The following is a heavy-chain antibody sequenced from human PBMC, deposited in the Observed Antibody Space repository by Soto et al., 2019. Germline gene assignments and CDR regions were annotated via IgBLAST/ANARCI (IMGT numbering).Heavy chain of an antibody. J-gene: IGHJ5*02. CDR3: ARDLGVDIVVVPAAP. CDR2: ISAYNGNT. Sequence: ASLKVSCKASGYTFTSYGISWVRQAPGQGLEWMGWISAYNGNTNYAQRLQGRVTMTTDTSTSTAYMELRSLRSDDTAVYYCARDLGVDIVVVPAAPWGQGTLVTVSS. D-gene: IGHD2-2*01. V-gene: IGHV1-18*04. CDR1: GYTFTSYG.